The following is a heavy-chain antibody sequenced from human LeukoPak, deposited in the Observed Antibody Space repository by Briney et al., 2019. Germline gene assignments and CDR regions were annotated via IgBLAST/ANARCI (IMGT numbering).Heavy chain of an antibody. CDR2: IYYSGTT. J-gene: IGHJ4*02. CDR1: GGSISSHY. V-gene: IGHV4-59*08. D-gene: IGHD2-2*01. CDR3: ASVQLGMTY. Sequence: SETLSLTCTVSGGSISSHYWSWIRQPPGKGLEWIGYIYYSGTTNYNPSLKSRVTISVDTSKNQFSLKLSSVTAADTAVYYCASVQLGMTYWGQGTLVTVSS.